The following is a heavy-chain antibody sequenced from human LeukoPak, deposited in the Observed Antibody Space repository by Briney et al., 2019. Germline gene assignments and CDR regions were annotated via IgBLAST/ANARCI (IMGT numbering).Heavy chain of an antibody. CDR3: ARAGRGGDNLTPFDS. J-gene: IGHJ4*02. Sequence: SETLSLTCAVSGGSISSGGYSWSWIRQPPGKGLEWIGYIYHSGSTYYNPSLKSRVNISVDTSKNQFSLKLSSVTAADTAVYYCARAGRGGDNLTPFDSWGQGTLVTVSS. CDR2: IYHSGST. CDR1: GGSISSGGYS. D-gene: IGHD2-21*01. V-gene: IGHV4-30-2*02.